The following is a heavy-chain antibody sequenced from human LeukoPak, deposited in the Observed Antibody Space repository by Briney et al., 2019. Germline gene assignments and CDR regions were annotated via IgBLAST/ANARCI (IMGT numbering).Heavy chain of an antibody. CDR1: GGSISSDY. D-gene: IGHD3-16*02. Sequence: SETLSLTCTVSGGSISSDYWSWIRQPPGKGLEWIGYVYYSGITNYNPSLQSRVTMSVDTSKNQFSLNLNSVTAADTAVYFCAREGGYHNWFDPWGQGTLVTVSS. CDR2: VYYSGIT. J-gene: IGHJ5*02. CDR3: AREGGYHNWFDP. V-gene: IGHV4-59*12.